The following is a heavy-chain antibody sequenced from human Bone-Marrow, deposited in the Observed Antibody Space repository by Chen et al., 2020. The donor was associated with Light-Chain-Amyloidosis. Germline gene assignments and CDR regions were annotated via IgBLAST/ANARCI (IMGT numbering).Heavy chain of an antibody. D-gene: IGHD3-9*01. Sequence: EVQLVESGGGLLQRGGSLRLSCAASGFAFSSYAMSWVRQAPGKGLEWVSTMSGSGGSRYYGDSVEGRLTISRDNSKNALFLQVNSLRAEDTAVYYCAKDISYDDILPGYPADAFDIWGQGTMVTVSS. CDR1: GFAFSSYA. V-gene: IGHV3-23*04. CDR2: MSGSGGSR. CDR3: AKDISYDDILPGYPADAFDI. J-gene: IGHJ3*02.